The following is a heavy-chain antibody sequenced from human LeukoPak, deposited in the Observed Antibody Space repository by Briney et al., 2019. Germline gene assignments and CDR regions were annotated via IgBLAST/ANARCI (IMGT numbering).Heavy chain of an antibody. CDR2: IYNSGST. Sequence: TSETLSLTCTVSGYSISSGYFWGWIRQPPGKGLEWIGTIYNSGSTCYNASLESRVTISVDTSKNQFSLKLSSVTAADTAVYYCARAYSSSWYFNWFDPWDQGTLVTVSS. D-gene: IGHD6-13*01. V-gene: IGHV4-38-2*02. CDR3: ARAYSSSWYFNWFDP. J-gene: IGHJ5*02. CDR1: GYSISSGYF.